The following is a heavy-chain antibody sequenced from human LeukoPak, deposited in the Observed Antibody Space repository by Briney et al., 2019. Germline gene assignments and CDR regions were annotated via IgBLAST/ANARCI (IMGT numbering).Heavy chain of an antibody. CDR3: AKARLSGAGYDFFDY. D-gene: IGHD2-2*01. CDR2: ISGRGDYT. CDR1: GFTFSSYS. V-gene: IGHV3-23*01. J-gene: IGHJ4*02. Sequence: PGGSLRLSCAASGFTFSSYSMNWVRQAPGKGLEWVSLISGRGDYTYYADSVKGRFTISRDNSKNTLYLQMNDLRAEDTAVYYCAKARLSGAGYDFFDYWGQGTLVSVSS.